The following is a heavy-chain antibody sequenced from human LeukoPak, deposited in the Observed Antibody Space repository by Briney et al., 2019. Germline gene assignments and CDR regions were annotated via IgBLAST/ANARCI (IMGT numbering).Heavy chain of an antibody. V-gene: IGHV3-23*01. CDR3: AKRGVVIRVILVGFHKEAYYFDS. CDR1: GITLSNYD. CDR2: ISDSGSRK. J-gene: IGHJ4*02. Sequence: GSLTLTCAVYGITLSNYDRSWLRQAPGKGLEWVADISDSGSRKNYADSVKGRFTISRDNPKNTLYLQMNSLRAEDTAVYFCAKRGVVIRVILVGFHKEAYYFDSGGQGALVTVSS. D-gene: IGHD3-22*01.